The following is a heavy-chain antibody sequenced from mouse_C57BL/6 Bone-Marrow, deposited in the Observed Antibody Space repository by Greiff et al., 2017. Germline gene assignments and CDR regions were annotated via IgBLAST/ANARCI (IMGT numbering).Heavy chain of an antibody. V-gene: IGHV1-66*01. Sequence: LQESGPELVKPGASVKISCKASGYSFTSYYIHWVKQRPGQGLEWIGWIYPGSGNTKYNEKFKGKATLTADTSSSTAYMQLSSLTSEDSAVYYCARLDYDYGGFAYWGQGTLVTVSA. CDR3: ARLDYDYGGFAY. CDR2: IYPGSGNT. CDR1: GYSFTSYY. J-gene: IGHJ3*01. D-gene: IGHD2-4*01.